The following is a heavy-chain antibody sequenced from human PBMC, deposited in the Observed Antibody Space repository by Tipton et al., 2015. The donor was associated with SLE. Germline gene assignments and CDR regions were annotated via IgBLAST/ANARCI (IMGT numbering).Heavy chain of an antibody. CDR2: ISWDGGST. CDR3: AKDRSSWYDNYYYYGMDV. D-gene: IGHD6-13*01. CDR1: GFTFDDYA. V-gene: IGHV3-43D*03. J-gene: IGHJ6*02. Sequence: SLRLSCAASGFTFDDYAMQWVRQAPGKGLEWVSLISWDGGSTYYADSVKGRFTVSRDNSKSSLYLQMNSLRAEDTAFYYCAKDRSSWYDNYYYYGMDVWGQGTTVTVSS.